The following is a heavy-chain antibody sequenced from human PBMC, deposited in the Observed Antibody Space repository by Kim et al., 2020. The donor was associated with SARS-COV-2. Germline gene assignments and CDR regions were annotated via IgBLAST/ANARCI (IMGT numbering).Heavy chain of an antibody. CDR3: AREGYGVGPYYFDC. Sequence: ASVKVSCKASGYTFSSGYTFINYAMHWVRQAPGQRLEWMGWVNAGDGSTKYSQKFQGRVAITRDTSASTAYMELSSLRSEDTAVYYCAREGYGVGPYYFDCWGQGTLVTVSS. V-gene: IGHV1-3*01. D-gene: IGHD5-12*01. J-gene: IGHJ4*02. CDR1: GYTFSSGYTFINYA. CDR2: VNAGDGST.